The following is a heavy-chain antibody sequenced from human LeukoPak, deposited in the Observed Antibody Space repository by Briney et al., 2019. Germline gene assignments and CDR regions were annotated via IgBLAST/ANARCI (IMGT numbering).Heavy chain of an antibody. J-gene: IGHJ6*02. CDR3: TRDANHYGGMDV. V-gene: IGHV3-74*01. CDR2: IHSDGSTT. Sequence: GGSLRLSCAVSGITVSKYWMPWVRQVPGKGLVWVSRIHSDGSTTDYADSVKGRFTITRDSAKNTLYLEMNSLRVEDTAVYYCTRDANHYGGMDVWGQGTTVTVSS. CDR1: GITVSKYW.